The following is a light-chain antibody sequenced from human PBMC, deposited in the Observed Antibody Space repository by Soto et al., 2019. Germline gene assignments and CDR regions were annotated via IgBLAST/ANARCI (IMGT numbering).Light chain of an antibody. Sequence: DIQMTQSPSSLSASVGDRVTITCRASQGISNYLAWYQQKPGKVPKLLIYAASTLQSGVPSRFSRSGSGTDFTLTITTLEPEGLATYYCPEYNSAACAVGQGTKLESK. V-gene: IGKV1-27*01. CDR2: AAS. CDR3: PEYNSAACA. J-gene: IGKJ2*02. CDR1: QGISNY.